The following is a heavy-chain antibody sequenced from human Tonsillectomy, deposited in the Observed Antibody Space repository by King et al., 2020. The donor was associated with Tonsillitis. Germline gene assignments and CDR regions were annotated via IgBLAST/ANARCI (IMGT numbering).Heavy chain of an antibody. CDR3: ARDLDYYDSSGYFYY. D-gene: IGHD3-22*01. CDR1: GFTFNSYA. CDR2: ISYDGNDK. Sequence: VQLVESGGGVVQPGRSLRLSCTASGFTFNSYAMHWVRQAPGKGLEWVAVISYDGNDKYYADSVKGRLTISRDNSKNTLYLQMNSLRAEDTALYYCARDLDYYDSSGYFYYWGQGTLVTVSP. V-gene: IGHV3-30*04. J-gene: IGHJ4*02.